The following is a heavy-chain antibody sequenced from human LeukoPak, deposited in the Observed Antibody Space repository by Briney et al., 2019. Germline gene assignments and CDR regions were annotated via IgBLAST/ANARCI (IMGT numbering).Heavy chain of an antibody. V-gene: IGHV3-30*18. Sequence: GGSLRLSCAASGFSFSRYGMQWVRQAPGKGLEWVGVISDDGKNKDYADSVKGRFTISRDNSKDTLYLQMNSLRHEDTAVYYCAKRPSEYGDYVSYDYWGQGTLVAVSS. D-gene: IGHD4-17*01. CDR3: AKRPSEYGDYVSYDY. CDR1: GFSFSRYG. J-gene: IGHJ4*02. CDR2: ISDDGKNK.